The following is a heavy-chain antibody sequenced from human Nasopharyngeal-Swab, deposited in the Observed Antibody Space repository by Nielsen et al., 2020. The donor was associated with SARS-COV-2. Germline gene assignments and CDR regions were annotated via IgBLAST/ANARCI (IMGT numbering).Heavy chain of an antibody. J-gene: IGHJ6*02. CDR2: ISGSGGST. V-gene: IGHV3-23*01. Sequence: GESLKIYCEASGFTFSSYAMSWVRQAPGKGLEWVSAISGSGGSTYYADSVKGRFTISIDNSKNTLYLQMNSLRAEDTAVYYCAKGLFVEYYYYGMDVWGQGTTVTVSS. CDR1: GFTFSSYA. CDR3: AKGLFVEYYYYGMDV. D-gene: IGHD3-3*01.